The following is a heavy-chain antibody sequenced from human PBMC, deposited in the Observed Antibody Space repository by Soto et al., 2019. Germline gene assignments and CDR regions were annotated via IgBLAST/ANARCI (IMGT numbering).Heavy chain of an antibody. Sequence: QVQLGQSVAEVKKPGSSVKVSCKASGGTFSSYAISWVRQAPGQGLEWMGGIIPIFGTANYAQKFQGRVTITADESTSTAYMELSRLRSEDTAVYYCARAYYDSSGYYLAFDIWGQGTMVTVSS. J-gene: IGHJ3*02. D-gene: IGHD3-22*01. V-gene: IGHV1-69*01. CDR2: IIPIFGTA. CDR1: GGTFSSYA. CDR3: ARAYYDSSGYYLAFDI.